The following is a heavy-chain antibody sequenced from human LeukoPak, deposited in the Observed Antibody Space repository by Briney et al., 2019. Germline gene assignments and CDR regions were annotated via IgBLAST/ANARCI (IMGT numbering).Heavy chain of an antibody. D-gene: IGHD3-22*01. CDR1: GGSFSGYY. J-gene: IGHJ3*02. CDR3: ASRNHYYDSSGYYYVWAFDI. V-gene: IGHV4-34*09. Sequence: PSETLSLTCAVYGGSFSGYYWSWIRQPPGKGLEWIGEINHSGSTNYNPSLKSRVTISVDTSKNQFSLKLSSVTAADTAVYYCASRNHYYDSSGYYYVWAFDIWGQGTMVTVSS. CDR2: INHSGST.